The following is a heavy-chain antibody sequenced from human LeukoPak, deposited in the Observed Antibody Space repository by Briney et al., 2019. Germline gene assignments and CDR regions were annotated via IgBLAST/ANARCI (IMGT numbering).Heavy chain of an antibody. V-gene: IGHV1-69*01. J-gene: IGHJ5*02. CDR1: GGTFSTFA. Sequence: ASVKVSCKASGGTFSTFAFSWVRQAPGQGLEWVGGIIPVFGATNSAQKFQGRLTISADESSTTTYMELSSLRSEDTAIYYCARSYAITLGGVTVDTRFDLWGQGTLVIVSS. D-gene: IGHD3-16*02. CDR3: ARSYAITLGGVTVDTRFDL. CDR2: IIPVFGAT.